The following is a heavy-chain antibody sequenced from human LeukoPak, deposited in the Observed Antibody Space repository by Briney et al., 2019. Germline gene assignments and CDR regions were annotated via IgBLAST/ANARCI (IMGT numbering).Heavy chain of an antibody. D-gene: IGHD2-2*01. Sequence: SQTLSLTCTVSGASISSGGYDWSWIRQHPGKGLEWIGYIYYSGSTYYNPSLNSRVTISVDTSKNQFSLKLSSVTAADTAVYYCARDPSSSSYGMDVWGQGTTVTVSS. CDR2: IYYSGST. J-gene: IGHJ6*02. CDR3: ARDPSSSSYGMDV. CDR1: GASISSGGYD. V-gene: IGHV4-31*03.